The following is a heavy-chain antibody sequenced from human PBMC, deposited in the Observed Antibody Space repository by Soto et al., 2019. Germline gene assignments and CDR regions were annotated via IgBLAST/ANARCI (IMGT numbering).Heavy chain of an antibody. Sequence: PSETLSLTCTVSGGSIRSYYWSWIRQPPGKGLEWIGYIYYSGSTNYNPSLKSRVTISIDTSKNQFSLKFNSVTAADTAVYYCAREGYNFGPFDYWGQGALVTVSS. D-gene: IGHD5-18*01. CDR3: AREGYNFGPFDY. CDR2: IYYSGST. J-gene: IGHJ4*02. CDR1: GGSIRSYY. V-gene: IGHV4-59*01.